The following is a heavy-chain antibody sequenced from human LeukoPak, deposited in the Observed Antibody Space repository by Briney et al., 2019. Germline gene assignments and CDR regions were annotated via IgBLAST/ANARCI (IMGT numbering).Heavy chain of an antibody. Sequence: SETLSLTCTVSGDSLSSGADYWSWIRQHPGKGLEWIGYIYYSGSTYYNPSLKIRAPISLDTTQNQLAVKLSYLTAEDTAVYYCARMELAGGDDFWGQGTLVTVSS. CDR2: IYYSGST. J-gene: IGHJ4*02. CDR3: ARMELAGGDDF. D-gene: IGHD1-26*01. V-gene: IGHV4-31*03. CDR1: GDSLSSGADY.